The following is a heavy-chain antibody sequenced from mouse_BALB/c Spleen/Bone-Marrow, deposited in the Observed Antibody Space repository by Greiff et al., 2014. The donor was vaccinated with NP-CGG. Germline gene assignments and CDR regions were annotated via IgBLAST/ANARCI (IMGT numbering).Heavy chain of an antibody. CDR2: IGPANGNT. CDR3: AIYYGNYYAMDY. CDR1: GFNIKDTY. J-gene: IGHJ4*01. V-gene: IGHV14-3*02. Sequence: VQLQQSGAELVKPGASVKLSCTASGFNIKDTYMHWVRQRPEQGLEWIGRIGPANGNTKYDPKFQGKATITADTSPNTAYLQLSSLTSEDTAVYYCAIYYGNYYAMDYWGQGTSVTVSS. D-gene: IGHD2-1*01.